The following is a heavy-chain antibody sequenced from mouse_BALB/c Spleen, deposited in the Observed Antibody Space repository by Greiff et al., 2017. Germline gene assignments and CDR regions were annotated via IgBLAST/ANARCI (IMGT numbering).Heavy chain of an antibody. CDR1: GYTFTSYW. J-gene: IGHJ4*01. V-gene: IGHV1-7*01. CDR3: ARAYGNYYAMDY. Sequence: QVQLHQSGAELAKPGASVKMSCKASGYTFTSYWMHWVKQRPGQGLEWIGYINPSTGYTEYNQKFKDKATLTADKSSSTAYMQLSSLTSEDSAVYYCARAYGNYYAMDYWGQGTSVTVSS. CDR2: INPSTGYT. D-gene: IGHD2-10*02.